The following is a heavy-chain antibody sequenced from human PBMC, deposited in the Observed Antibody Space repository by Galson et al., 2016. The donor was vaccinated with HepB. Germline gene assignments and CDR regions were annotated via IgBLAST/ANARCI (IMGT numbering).Heavy chain of an antibody. CDR3: ARGTGTGGYFDY. CDR1: GYTFTSYY. Sequence: SVKVSCKASGYTFTSYYMHWVRQAPGQGLEWMGMINPSGGRTSYAQKFQGRVTMTRDTSTSTVYMELSSLRSEDTAVYYCARGTGTGGYFDYWGQGTLVTVSS. D-gene: IGHD1-1*01. CDR2: INPSGGRT. V-gene: IGHV1-46*01. J-gene: IGHJ4*02.